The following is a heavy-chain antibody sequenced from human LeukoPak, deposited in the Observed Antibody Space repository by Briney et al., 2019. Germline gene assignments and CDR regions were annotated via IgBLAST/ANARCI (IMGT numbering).Heavy chain of an antibody. J-gene: IGHJ4*02. Sequence: GGSVRLSCAASGFTFSSYSMNWVRQAPGKGLEWVSYISSSSSTIYYADSVKGRFTISRDNAKNSLYLQMNSLRAEDTAVYYCAGEGRNYYDSSVLDYWGQGTLVTVSS. CDR3: AGEGRNYYDSSVLDY. V-gene: IGHV3-48*01. CDR1: GFTFSSYS. CDR2: ISSSSSTI. D-gene: IGHD3-22*01.